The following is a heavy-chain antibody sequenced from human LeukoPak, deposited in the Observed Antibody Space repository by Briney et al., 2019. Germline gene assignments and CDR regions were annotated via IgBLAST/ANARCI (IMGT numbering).Heavy chain of an antibody. J-gene: IGHJ3*02. CDR3: AENYYDSSGYYYFWAFDI. CDR2: ISGSGGST. D-gene: IGHD3-22*01. V-gene: IGHV3-23*01. CDR1: GFTFSSYA. Sequence: GGSLRLSCAASGFTFSSYAMSWVRQAPGKGREWVSAISGSGGSTYYADSVKGRFTISRDNSKNTLYLQMNSLRAEDTAVYYCAENYYDSSGYYYFWAFDIWGQGTMVTVSS.